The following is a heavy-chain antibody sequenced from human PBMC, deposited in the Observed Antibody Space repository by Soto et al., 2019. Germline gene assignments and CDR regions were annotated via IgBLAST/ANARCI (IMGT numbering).Heavy chain of an antibody. CDR2: IIPIFGTA. Sequence: SVKVSCKASGGTFSSYAISWMRQAPGQGLEWMGGIIPIFGTANYAQKFQGRVTITADKSTSTAYMELSSLRSEDTAVYYCARKGFSITGSPGWFGPWGQGTLVTVSS. V-gene: IGHV1-69*06. J-gene: IGHJ5*02. D-gene: IGHD1-20*01. CDR1: GGTFSSYA. CDR3: ARKGFSITGSPGWFGP.